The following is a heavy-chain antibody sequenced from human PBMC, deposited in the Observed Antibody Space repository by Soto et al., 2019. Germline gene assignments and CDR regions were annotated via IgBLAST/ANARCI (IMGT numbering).Heavy chain of an antibody. CDR3: ARDQGTMVRGVTDY. CDR1: GYTFTGYY. J-gene: IGHJ4*02. V-gene: IGHV1-2*04. D-gene: IGHD3-10*01. Sequence: ASVKVSCKASGYTFTGYYMHWVRQAPGQGLEWMGWINPNSGGTNYAQKFQGWVTMTRDTSISTAYMELSRLRSDDTAVYYCARDQGTMVRGVTDYWGQGTLVTVSS. CDR2: INPNSGGT.